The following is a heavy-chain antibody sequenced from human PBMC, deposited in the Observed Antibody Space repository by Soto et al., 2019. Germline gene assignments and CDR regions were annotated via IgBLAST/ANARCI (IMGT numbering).Heavy chain of an antibody. J-gene: IGHJ4*02. V-gene: IGHV4-31*03. CDR1: GGSISSGGYY. D-gene: IGHD5-12*01. Sequence: QVQLQESGPGLVKPSQTLSLTCTVSGGSISSGGYYWSWIRQHPGKGLEWIGYIYYSGSTYYNPSLKSRVTISVDTSKNQFSLKLSSVTAADTAVYYCATRGYSGYEGFYYFDYWGQGTLVTVSS. CDR2: IYYSGST. CDR3: ATRGYSGYEGFYYFDY.